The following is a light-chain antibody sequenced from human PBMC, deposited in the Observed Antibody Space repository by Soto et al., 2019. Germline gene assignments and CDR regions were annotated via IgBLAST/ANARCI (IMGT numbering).Light chain of an antibody. Sequence: EIVLTQSPATLSLSPGERATLSCRASQSINRHLAWYRQKPGQAPRLLMYGASSRATGIPDRLSGSGSGTDLTITISRLEPEDFEVYYCQQYGSSPRTFGQGTKVDI. CDR2: GAS. V-gene: IGKV3-20*01. CDR1: QSINRH. J-gene: IGKJ1*01. CDR3: QQYGSSPRT.